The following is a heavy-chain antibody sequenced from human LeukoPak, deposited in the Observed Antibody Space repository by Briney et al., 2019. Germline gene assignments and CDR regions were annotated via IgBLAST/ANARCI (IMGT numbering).Heavy chain of an antibody. D-gene: IGHD6-19*01. CDR1: GFTFSSYE. Sequence: GGSLRLSCAASGFTFSSYEMNWVRQAPGKGLEWVSYISSSGSTIYYADSVKGRFTISRDNAKNSLYLQMNSLRAEDTAVYYCARNLYSSAWELTDYFDYWGQGTLVTVSS. CDR3: ARNLYSSAWELTDYFDY. CDR2: ISSSGSTI. J-gene: IGHJ4*02. V-gene: IGHV3-48*03.